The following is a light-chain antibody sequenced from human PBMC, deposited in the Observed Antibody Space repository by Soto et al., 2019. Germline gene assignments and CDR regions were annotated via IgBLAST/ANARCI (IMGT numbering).Light chain of an antibody. CDR1: QSISSR. Sequence: DIPMTQSPSTLSASVGDRVTITCRASQSISSRLAWYQQKPGKAPKFLIYAASSLESGVPSRFSGSGSGAEFSLTISSLQPDDFATYFCQQYNTYPLTFGQGTKLEIK. CDR2: AAS. J-gene: IGKJ2*01. CDR3: QQYNTYPLT. V-gene: IGKV1-5*03.